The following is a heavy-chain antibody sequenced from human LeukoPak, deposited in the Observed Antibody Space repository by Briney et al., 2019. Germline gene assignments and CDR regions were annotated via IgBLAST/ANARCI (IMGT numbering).Heavy chain of an antibody. V-gene: IGHV1-8*01. J-gene: IGHJ3*02. CDR1: GYTFTSYD. Sequence: ASVKVSCKASGYTFTSYDINWVRQATGQGLEWMGWMNPNSGNTGYAQKFQGRVTMTRNTSISTAYMELSSLRSEDTAVYYCARNLICGGDCYPGFAFDIWGQGTMVTVSS. CDR2: MNPNSGNT. D-gene: IGHD2-21*02. CDR3: ARNLICGGDCYPGFAFDI.